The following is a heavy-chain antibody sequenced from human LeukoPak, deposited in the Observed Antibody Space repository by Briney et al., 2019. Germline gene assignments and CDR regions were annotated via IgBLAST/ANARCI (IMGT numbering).Heavy chain of an antibody. CDR1: GYTFTGYY. D-gene: IGHD2/OR15-2a*01. V-gene: IGHV1-2*02. CDR2: INPNHGDT. Sequence: ASVKVSCKASGYTFTGYYMHWVRQAPGQGLEWMGWINPNHGDTNYAQKFQDRVSMTRDTSISTAYMHLSRLRSADTAVYFCARPLGSLKEYWWFDPWGQGTLVTVSS. CDR3: ARPLGSLKEYWWFDP. J-gene: IGHJ5*02.